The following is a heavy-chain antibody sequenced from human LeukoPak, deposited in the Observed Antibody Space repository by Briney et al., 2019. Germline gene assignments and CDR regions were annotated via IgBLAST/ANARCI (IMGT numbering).Heavy chain of an antibody. D-gene: IGHD2-15*01. V-gene: IGHV3-49*04. CDR1: GFTFGDFA. CDR2: GRAKAYGATK. CDR3: TRGSGRFEY. Sequence: GVSLRLSCSASGFTFGDFAMTWVRQAPGKGLEWVGIGRAKAYGATKEYAASVKGRFTISRDDSKSVAYLQMDNLRTEYTGIYYCTRGSGRFEYWGQGTRVIVSS. J-gene: IGHJ4*02.